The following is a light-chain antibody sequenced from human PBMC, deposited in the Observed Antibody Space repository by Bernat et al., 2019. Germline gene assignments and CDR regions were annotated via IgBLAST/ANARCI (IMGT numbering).Light chain of an antibody. V-gene: IGKV2-40*01. CDR1: QSLFDSDDGNIH. CDR2: PVS. J-gene: IGKJ2*01. Sequence: DIVMTQTPVSLPVTPGEPASIPCRSSQSLFDSDDGNIHLDWYLQRPGQSPHLPISPVSHRAAGVPDRFSASGSDTEFTLKISSVEAEDIGIYYCMQRLEFPLTVGQGTKLDIK. CDR3: MQRLEFPLT.